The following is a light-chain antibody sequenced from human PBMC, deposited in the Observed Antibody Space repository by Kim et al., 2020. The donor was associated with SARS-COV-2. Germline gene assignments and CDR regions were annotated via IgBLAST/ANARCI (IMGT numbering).Light chain of an antibody. Sequence: DIQMTQSPSTLSASVGDRVTITCRASQSISRWVAWYQQKPGKAPKLLIYDASHLQTGVPSRFSGSGSGTDFTLTITSLQPDDFATYYCQQYNSESAFGPGTKVEIK. CDR1: QSISRW. CDR2: DAS. CDR3: QQYNSESA. V-gene: IGKV1-5*01. J-gene: IGKJ1*01.